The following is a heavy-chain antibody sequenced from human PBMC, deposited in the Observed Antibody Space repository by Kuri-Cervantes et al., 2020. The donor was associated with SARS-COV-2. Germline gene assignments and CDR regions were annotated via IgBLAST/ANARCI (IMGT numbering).Heavy chain of an antibody. CDR2: INTNTGNP. V-gene: IGHV7-4-1*02. J-gene: IGHJ6*02. Sequence: ASVKVSCKASGYTFSHYAINWVRQAPGQGLEWMGWINTNTGNPTYAQGFTGRFVFSLDTSVSTAYLQISSLKAEDTAVYYCARVEGEGDYYYYYGMDVWGQGPTVTVSS. D-gene: IGHD2-21*01. CDR1: GYTFSHYA. CDR3: ARVEGEGDYYYYYGMDV.